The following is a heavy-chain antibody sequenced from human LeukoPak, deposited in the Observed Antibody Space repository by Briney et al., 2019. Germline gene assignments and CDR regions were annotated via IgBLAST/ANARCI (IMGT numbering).Heavy chain of an antibody. CDR2: ISSSSSYI. J-gene: IGHJ4*02. Sequence: GGSLRLSCAASGFTFSSYSMNWVRQAPGKGLEWVSSISSSSSYIYYADSVKGRFTISRDNAKNSLYLQMNSLRAGDTAVYYCAKGGPYYYDSSLNDYWGQGTLVTVSS. D-gene: IGHD3-22*01. V-gene: IGHV3-21*01. CDR1: GFTFSSYS. CDR3: AKGGPYYYDSSLNDY.